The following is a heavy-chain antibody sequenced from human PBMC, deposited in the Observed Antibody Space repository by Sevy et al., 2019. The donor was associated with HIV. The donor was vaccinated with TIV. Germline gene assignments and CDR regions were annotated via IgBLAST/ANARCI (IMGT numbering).Heavy chain of an antibody. Sequence: GGSLRLSCAASGFTFSSYGMHWVRQAPGKGLEWVAFIRYDGSNKYYADSVKGRFTISRDNSKNTLYLQMNSLRAEDTAVYYCAKVGEEYYDFTDYYMDVWGKGTTVTVSS. CDR1: GFTFSSYG. D-gene: IGHD3-3*01. CDR2: IRYDGSNK. V-gene: IGHV3-30*02. CDR3: AKVGEEYYDFTDYYMDV. J-gene: IGHJ6*03.